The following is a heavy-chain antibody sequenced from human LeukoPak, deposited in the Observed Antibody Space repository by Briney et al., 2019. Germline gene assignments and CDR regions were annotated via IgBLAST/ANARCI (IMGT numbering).Heavy chain of an antibody. D-gene: IGHD3-10*01. V-gene: IGHV4-31*03. CDR3: ASESPPTYYYGSGSLVF. CDR1: GGSISSGGYY. Sequence: SETLSLTCTVSGGSISSGGYYWSWIRQHPGKGLEWIGYIYYSGSTYYNPSLKSRVTISVDTSKNQFSLKLSSVTAADTAVYYCASESPPTYYYGSGSLVFWGQGTLVTVSS. J-gene: IGHJ4*02. CDR2: IYYSGST.